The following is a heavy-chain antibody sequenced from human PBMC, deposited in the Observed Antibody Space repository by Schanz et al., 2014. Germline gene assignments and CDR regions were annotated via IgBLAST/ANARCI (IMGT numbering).Heavy chain of an antibody. J-gene: IGHJ4*02. CDR2: IWYDGSNK. Sequence: VQLLESGGGLVQPGGSLRISCVASGVTFSSYAMSWVRQAPGKGLEWVAIIWYDGSNKYYADSVKGRFTISRDNSKNTLFLQMSSLRAEDTAVYYCARDGDFDYWGQGTLVTVSS. V-gene: IGHV3-33*08. CDR1: GVTFSSYA. CDR3: ARDGDFDY.